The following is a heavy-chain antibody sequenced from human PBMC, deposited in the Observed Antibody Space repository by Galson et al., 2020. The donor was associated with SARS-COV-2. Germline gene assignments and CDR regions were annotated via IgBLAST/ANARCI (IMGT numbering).Heavy chain of an antibody. CDR3: ARADFWSGYYMDY. V-gene: IGHV3-11*01. CDR1: GFTFSDYY. CDR2: ISSSGSTL. D-gene: IGHD3-3*01. J-gene: IGHJ4*02. Sequence: GESLKISCAASGFTFSDYYMSWIRQAPGKGLEWVSYISSSGSTLYYADSVKGRFTISRDNAKNSLYLQMNSLRAEDTAVYYCARADFWSGYYMDYWGQGTLVTVSS.